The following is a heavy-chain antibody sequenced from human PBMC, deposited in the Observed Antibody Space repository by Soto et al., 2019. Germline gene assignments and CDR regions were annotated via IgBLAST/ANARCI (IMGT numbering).Heavy chain of an antibody. CDR3: AVVLRFEGAFDI. CDR2: INAGNGNT. CDR1: GYTFTSYA. D-gene: IGHD4-17*01. Sequence: QVQLVQSGAEVKKPGASVKVSCKASGYTFTSYAMHWVRQAPGQRLEWMGWINAGNGNTKYSQKFQGRVTITRDTSASSAYMELSSLRSEDTAVYYCAVVLRFEGAFDIWGQGTMVTVSS. V-gene: IGHV1-3*01. J-gene: IGHJ3*02.